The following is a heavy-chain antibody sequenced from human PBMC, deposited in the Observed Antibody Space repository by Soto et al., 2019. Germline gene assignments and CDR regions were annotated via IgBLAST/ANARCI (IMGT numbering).Heavy chain of an antibody. CDR2: ISHLENT. V-gene: IGHV4-30-2*06. CDR3: ARGGGYDSFDY. Sequence: QLQLQDSGSGVVKTSETLSLTCTVSGASISYGGFSWSWIRQSPGKGLEWIGYISHLENTYLHPSFKSRLTMSIDRTRNQFSLKLSSVTAADMAVYYCARGGGYDSFDYWGQGVLVTVSS. D-gene: IGHD5-12*01. J-gene: IGHJ4*02. CDR1: GASISYGGFS.